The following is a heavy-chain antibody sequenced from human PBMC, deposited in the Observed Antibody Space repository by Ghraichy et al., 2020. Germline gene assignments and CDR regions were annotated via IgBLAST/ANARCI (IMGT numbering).Heavy chain of an antibody. CDR1: GFTFSDYA. V-gene: IGHV3-23*01. Sequence: GGSLRLSCAASGFTFSDYAMSWVRQAPGKGLEWVSSIGGRGRNTYYADSVKGRFTISRDNSKNTLYLQMNSLRAEDTAVYYCAKDSTARDGDLSFDYWGQGTLVTVSS. D-gene: IGHD4-17*01. CDR3: AKDSTARDGDLSFDY. J-gene: IGHJ4*02. CDR2: IGGRGRNT.